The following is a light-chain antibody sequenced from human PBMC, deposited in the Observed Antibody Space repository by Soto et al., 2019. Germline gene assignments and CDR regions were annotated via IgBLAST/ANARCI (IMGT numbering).Light chain of an antibody. CDR3: SSYTTGVPYV. CDR1: SSDVGAYNS. V-gene: IGLV2-14*01. CDR2: DVS. Sequence: QSALTQPASVSGSPGQSITISCTGTSSDVGAYNSVSWYQQHPGKAPKLIIYDVSTRPSVISDRFSGSKSGHSASLTISGLKAKDESVYYCSSYTTGVPYVFGTGTKVTVL. J-gene: IGLJ1*01.